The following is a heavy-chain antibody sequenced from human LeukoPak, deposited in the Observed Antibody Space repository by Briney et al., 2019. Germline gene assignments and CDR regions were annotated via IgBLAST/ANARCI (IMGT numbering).Heavy chain of an antibody. CDR1: GGSISSSSYY. V-gene: IGHV4-39*07. CDR2: IYYSGST. CDR3: ARDGKSSWSDY. Sequence: PSGTLSLTCTVSGGSISSSSYYWGWIRQPPGKGLEWIGSIYYSGSTYYNPSLKSRVTISVDTSKNQFSLKLSSVTAADTAVYYCARDGKSSWSDYWGQGTLVTVSS. J-gene: IGHJ4*02. D-gene: IGHD6-13*01.